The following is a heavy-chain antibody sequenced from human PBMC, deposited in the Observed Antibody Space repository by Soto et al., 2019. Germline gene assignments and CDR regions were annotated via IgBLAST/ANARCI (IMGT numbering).Heavy chain of an antibody. CDR1: GFTFSSYA. V-gene: IGHV3-30-3*01. CDR2: ISYDGSNK. Sequence: GGSLRLSCAASGFTFSSYAMNWVRQAPGKGLEWVALISYDGSNKYYADSVKGRFTISRDSSKNTLYLQMNSLRAADTAVYYCGRCSSTSCHLGSDYWXQGXLVXVSS. J-gene: IGHJ4*02. D-gene: IGHD2-2*01. CDR3: GRCSSTSCHLGSDY.